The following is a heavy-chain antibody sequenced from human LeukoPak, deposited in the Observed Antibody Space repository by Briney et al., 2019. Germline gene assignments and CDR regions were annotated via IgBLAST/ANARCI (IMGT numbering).Heavy chain of an antibody. CDR3: TRVGYIDEGIDY. CDR1: GFTFSSYS. J-gene: IGHJ4*02. Sequence: PGGSLRLSCAASGFTFSSYSMNWVRQAPGKGLEWISYITSRSSPIYYADSVKGRFTISRGNAKNSLYLQMNSLRAEDTAIYYCTRVGYIDEGIDYWGQGTLVTVSS. V-gene: IGHV3-48*01. D-gene: IGHD5-24*01. CDR2: ITSRSSPI.